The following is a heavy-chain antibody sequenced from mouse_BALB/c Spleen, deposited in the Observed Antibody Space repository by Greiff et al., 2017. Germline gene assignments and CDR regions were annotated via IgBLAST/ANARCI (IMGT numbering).Heavy chain of an antibody. Sequence: VKLVESGPGLVAPSQSLSITCTVSGFSLTGYGVNWVRQPPGKGLEWLGMIWGDGSTDYNSALKSRLSISKDNSKSQVFLKMNSLQTDDTARYYCARGRGIYYGNFYAMDYWGQGTSVTVSS. CDR3: ARGRGIYYGNFYAMDY. CDR1: GFSLTGYG. V-gene: IGHV2-6-7*01. CDR2: IWGDGST. J-gene: IGHJ4*01. D-gene: IGHD2-1*01.